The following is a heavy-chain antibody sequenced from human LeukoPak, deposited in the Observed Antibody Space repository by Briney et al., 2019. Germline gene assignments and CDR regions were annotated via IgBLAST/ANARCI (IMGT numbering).Heavy chain of an antibody. Sequence: GGSLRLSCAASGFTFSSYGMHRVRQAPGKGLEWVAVIWYDGSNKYYADSVKGRFTISRDNSKNTLYLQMNSLRAEDTAVYYCARDDSSGYYYDAFDIWGQGTMVTVSS. CDR1: GFTFSSYG. CDR3: ARDDSSGYYYDAFDI. CDR2: IWYDGSNK. J-gene: IGHJ3*02. D-gene: IGHD3-22*01. V-gene: IGHV3-33*01.